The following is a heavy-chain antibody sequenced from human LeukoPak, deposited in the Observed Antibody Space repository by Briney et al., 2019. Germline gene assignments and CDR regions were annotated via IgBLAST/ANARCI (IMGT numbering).Heavy chain of an antibody. Sequence: ASVTVSCTPSVYTFSSYGISWVRQAPGQGLEWMGWISAYNGNTNYAQKLQGRVTMTTDTSTSTAYMELRSLRSDDTAVYYCARGAVAGTASKGGAFDIWGQGTMVTVSS. J-gene: IGHJ3*02. V-gene: IGHV1-18*01. CDR1: VYTFSSYG. CDR3: ARGAVAGTASKGGAFDI. CDR2: ISAYNGNT. D-gene: IGHD6-19*01.